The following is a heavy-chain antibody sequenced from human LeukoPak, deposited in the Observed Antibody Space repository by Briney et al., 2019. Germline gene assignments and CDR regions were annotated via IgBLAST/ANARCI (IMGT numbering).Heavy chain of an antibody. D-gene: IGHD6-19*01. J-gene: IGHJ5*01. CDR3: AKPISGGLAVTADWFHP. Sequence: GGSLRLSCTASGFAFSVYAMSWLRQPPGKGLEWVSTINANSGTRSYAASMTPRFTISRDNSKNTLYLQLNPLGADDTATYYCAKPISGGLAVTADWFHPWGQGTLVVVSS. CDR1: GFAFSVYA. CDR2: INANSGTR. V-gene: IGHV3-23*01.